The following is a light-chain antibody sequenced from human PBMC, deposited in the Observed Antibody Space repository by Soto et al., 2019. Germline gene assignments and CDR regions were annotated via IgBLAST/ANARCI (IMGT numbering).Light chain of an antibody. CDR2: GSS. J-gene: IGKJ1*01. Sequence: EVVLTQSPGTLSLSPGEAATLSCRASQTVSSGYLAWYQQRSGQAPRLLIYGSSSRASDVPDRFSGSGSGTEFTLTISSLEPEDFAVYFCQQYARSPWTFGQGPKLEIK. V-gene: IGKV3-20*01. CDR3: QQYARSPWT. CDR1: QTVSSGY.